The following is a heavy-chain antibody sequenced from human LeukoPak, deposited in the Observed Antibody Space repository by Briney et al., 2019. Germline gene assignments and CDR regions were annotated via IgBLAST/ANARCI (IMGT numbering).Heavy chain of an antibody. V-gene: IGHV1-2*06. CDR1: GYTFTGYY. CDR2: INPNSGGT. D-gene: IGHD5-24*01. Sequence: ASVNVSCKASGYTFTGYYMHWVRQAPGQGLEWMGRINPNSGGTNYAQKFQGRVTMTRDTSISTAYMELSRLRSDDTAVYYCARDLRRWLQLIRYYGMDVWGQGTTVTVSS. J-gene: IGHJ6*02. CDR3: ARDLRRWLQLIRYYGMDV.